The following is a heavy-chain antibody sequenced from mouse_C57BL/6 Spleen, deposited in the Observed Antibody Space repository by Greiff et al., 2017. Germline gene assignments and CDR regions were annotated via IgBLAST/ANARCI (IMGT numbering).Heavy chain of an antibody. Sequence: VQLQQSGAELVRPGTSVKVSCKASGYAFTNYLIEWVKQRPGQGLEWIGVFNPGSGGTNYNEKFKGKATLTADKSSSTAYMQLSSLTSEDSAVYFCARDGNYLAWFAYWGQGTLVTVSA. CDR1: GYAFTNYL. CDR2: FNPGSGGT. D-gene: IGHD2-1*01. CDR3: ARDGNYLAWFAY. V-gene: IGHV1-54*01. J-gene: IGHJ3*01.